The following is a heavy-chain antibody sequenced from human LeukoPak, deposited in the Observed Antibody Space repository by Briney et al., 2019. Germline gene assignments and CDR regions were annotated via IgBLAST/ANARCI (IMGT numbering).Heavy chain of an antibody. D-gene: IGHD3-10*01. V-gene: IGHV4-4*07. Sequence: SETLSLTCTFSGGSISSYYWSWIRQPAGKGLEWIGRIHTSGSTNYNPSLKSRVTMSVDTSKNQFSLKLSSVTAVDTAVYYCARDRYYYGSGSYPYMDVWGKGTTVTVSS. CDR3: ARDRYYYGSGSYPYMDV. CDR1: GGSISSYY. CDR2: IHTSGST. J-gene: IGHJ6*03.